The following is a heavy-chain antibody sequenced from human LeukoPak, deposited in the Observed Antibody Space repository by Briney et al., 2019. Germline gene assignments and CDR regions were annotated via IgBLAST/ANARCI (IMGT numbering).Heavy chain of an antibody. CDR2: ISYDGSNK. CDR1: GFTFSSYG. CDR3: ARTAVTPGSSDAFDI. V-gene: IGHV3-30*03. Sequence: GGSLRLSCAASGFTFSSYGMHWVRQAPGKGLEWVAVISYDGSNKCYADSVKGRFTISRDNSKNTLYLQMNSLRAEDTAVYYCARTAVTPGSSDAFDIWGQGTMVTVSS. J-gene: IGHJ3*02. D-gene: IGHD4-17*01.